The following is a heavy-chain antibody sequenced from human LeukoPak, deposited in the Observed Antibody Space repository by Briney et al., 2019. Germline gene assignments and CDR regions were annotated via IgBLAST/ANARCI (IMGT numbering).Heavy chain of an antibody. V-gene: IGHV4-30-2*01. CDR1: GGSISSGGYY. CDR3: ARVPGTYYFDY. Sequence: SETLSLTCTVSGGSISSGGYYWSWIRQHPGKGLEWIGYIYHSGSTYYNPSLKSRVTISVDRSKNQFSLKLSSVTAADTAVYYCARVPGTYYFDYWGQGTLVTVSS. CDR2: IYHSGST. D-gene: IGHD6-13*01. J-gene: IGHJ4*02.